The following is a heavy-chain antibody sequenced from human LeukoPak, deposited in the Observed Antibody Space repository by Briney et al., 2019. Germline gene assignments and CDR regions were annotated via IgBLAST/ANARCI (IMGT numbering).Heavy chain of an antibody. CDR1: GFTFSDYY. V-gene: IGHV3-11*01. J-gene: IGHJ6*03. CDR3: AKEEQQLVTVYYYYYMDV. CDR2: ISSSGSTI. Sequence: GGSLRLSCAASGFTFSDYYMSWIRQAPGKGLEWVSYISSSGSTIYYADSVKGRFTISRDNAKNSLYLQMNSLRAEDTAVYYCAKEEQQLVTVYYYYYMDVWGKGTTVTVSS. D-gene: IGHD6-13*01.